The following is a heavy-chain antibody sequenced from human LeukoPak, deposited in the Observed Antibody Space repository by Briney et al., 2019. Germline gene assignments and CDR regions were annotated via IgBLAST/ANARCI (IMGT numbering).Heavy chain of an antibody. CDR3: ARGLVHDTSGYYSDY. CDR1: GFTFSSYT. J-gene: IGHJ4*02. D-gene: IGHD3-22*01. Sequence: GGSLGLSCTASGFTFSSYTMTWVRQAPGKGLVWVSRINSDDSRTTYADSVKGRFTISRDNAKNTLYLQMNSLRAEDTAVYYCARGLVHDTSGYYSDYWGQGTLVTVSS. V-gene: IGHV3-74*01. CDR2: INSDDSRT.